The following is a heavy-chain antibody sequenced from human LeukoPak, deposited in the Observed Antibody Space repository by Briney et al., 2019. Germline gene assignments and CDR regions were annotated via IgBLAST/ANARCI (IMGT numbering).Heavy chain of an antibody. V-gene: IGHV3-23*01. CDR3: AKDRTGTTGADWFDP. J-gene: IGHJ5*02. D-gene: IGHD1-1*01. CDR2: ISGSGGST. CDR1: GFTFSSYG. Sequence: GGSLRLSCAASGFTFSSYGMSWVRQAPGKGLQWVSSISGSGGSTYYADYVQGRFTIARDNSKNTLYLQMNSLRAEDSAIYYCAKDRTGTTGADWFDPWGQGTLVTVSS.